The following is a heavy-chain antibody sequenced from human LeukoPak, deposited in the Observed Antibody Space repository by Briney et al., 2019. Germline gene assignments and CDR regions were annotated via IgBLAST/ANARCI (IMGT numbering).Heavy chain of an antibody. D-gene: IGHD3-10*01. CDR1: GFTFSSYA. CDR2: ISGSGGST. Sequence: GGSLRLSCAASGFTFSSYAMSWVRQAPGKGLEWVSAISGSGGSTYYADSVKGRFTISRDNAKNSLYLQMNSLRAEDTAVYYCARDQDFIWSTEDAFDIWGQGTMVTVSS. CDR3: ARDQDFIWSTEDAFDI. V-gene: IGHV3-23*01. J-gene: IGHJ3*02.